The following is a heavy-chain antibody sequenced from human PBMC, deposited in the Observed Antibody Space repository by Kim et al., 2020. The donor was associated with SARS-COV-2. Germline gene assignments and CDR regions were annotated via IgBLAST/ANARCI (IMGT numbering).Heavy chain of an antibody. Sequence: SVKGRFTIARDNANSTLYRQMNSLRPEDTAVYYCAKAPIVDVPTGKTWFDPWGQGTLVIVSS. D-gene: IGHD2-2*01. J-gene: IGHJ5*02. V-gene: IGHV3-30*02. CDR3: AKAPIVDVPTGKTWFDP.